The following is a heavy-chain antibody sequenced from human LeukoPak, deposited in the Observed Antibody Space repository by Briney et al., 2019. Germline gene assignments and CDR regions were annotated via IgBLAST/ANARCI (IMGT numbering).Heavy chain of an antibody. V-gene: IGHV4-59*08. Sequence: KPSETLSLTCTVSGDSINNYYWSWIRQPPGKGLEWIAYIYYSGTTKYNPSLKSRVTISVDTSENQFSLRLSSVTAADTAVYYCARHYKYGDSGFDSWGQGTLVTVSS. J-gene: IGHJ4*02. CDR2: IYYSGTT. D-gene: IGHD4-17*01. CDR3: ARHYKYGDSGFDS. CDR1: GDSINNYY.